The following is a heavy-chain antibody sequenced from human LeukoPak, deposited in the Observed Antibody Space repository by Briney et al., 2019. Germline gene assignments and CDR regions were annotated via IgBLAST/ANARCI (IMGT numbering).Heavy chain of an antibody. CDR2: INPSGGST. CDR3: ARDRAAAANWFDP. V-gene: IGHV1-46*01. CDR1: GYTFTSYY. J-gene: IGHJ5*02. Sequence: ASVKVSCKASGYTFTSYYMHWVRQAPGQGLEWMGIINPSGGSTSYAQKFQGRVTMTRDTSTSTAYMELRSLRSDDTAVYYCARDRAAAANWFDPWGQGTLVTVSS. D-gene: IGHD6-13*01.